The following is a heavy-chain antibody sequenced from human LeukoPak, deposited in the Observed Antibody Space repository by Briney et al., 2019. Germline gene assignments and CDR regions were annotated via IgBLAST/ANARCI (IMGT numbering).Heavy chain of an antibody. CDR1: GFTFSSYG. CDR2: ISSSSSYI. J-gene: IGHJ3*02. D-gene: IGHD5-24*01. V-gene: IGHV3-21*01. Sequence: GGSLRLSCAASGFTFSSYGMHWVRQAPGKGLEWVSSISSSSSYIYYADSVKGRFTISRDNAKNSLYLQMNSLRAEDTAVYYCTRDGYNFGAFDIWGQGTMVTVSS. CDR3: TRDGYNFGAFDI.